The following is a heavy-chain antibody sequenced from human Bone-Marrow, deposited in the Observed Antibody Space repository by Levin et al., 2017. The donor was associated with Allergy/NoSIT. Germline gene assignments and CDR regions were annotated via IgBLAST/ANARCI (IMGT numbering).Heavy chain of an antibody. V-gene: IGHV3-74*01. J-gene: IGHJ4*02. Sequence: GESLKISCAASGFTFSKYYMHWVRQVPGKGLEWVSRITLDVTGTYYADSVKGRFTISRDNAKETLYLQMNSLRAEDTAFYYCARGGCSATSCLDFWGQGILVTVSS. CDR3: ARGGCSATSCLDF. CDR1: GFTFSKYY. D-gene: IGHD2-2*01. CDR2: ITLDVTGT.